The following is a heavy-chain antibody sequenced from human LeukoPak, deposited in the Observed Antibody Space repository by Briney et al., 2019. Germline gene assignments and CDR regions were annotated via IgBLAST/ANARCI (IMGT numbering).Heavy chain of an antibody. J-gene: IGHJ4*02. Sequence: ASVKVSCKSSGYTFTGRFLHWVRQAPGQRLEWMGWINPNSGVTSYAQKFQGRVAVTRDTSIDTAYMELSMLKSDNAAVYYGARGARTTATIAAHPWGQGTLVTVSS. CDR1: GYTFTGRF. D-gene: IGHD6-6*01. CDR3: ARGARTTATIAAHP. CDR2: INPNSGVT. V-gene: IGHV1-2*02.